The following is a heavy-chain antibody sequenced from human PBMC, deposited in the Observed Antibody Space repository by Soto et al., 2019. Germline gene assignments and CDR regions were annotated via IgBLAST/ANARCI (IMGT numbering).Heavy chain of an antibody. CDR3: AKVWQQLSDY. Sequence: GGSLRLSCAASGFAFTSSAMSWVRQAPGKGLEWVSAISGNSAYTFYADSVKGRFTISRDNSKNTLYLQMNSLRAEDTAVYYCAKVWQQLSDYWGQGTLVTVSS. V-gene: IGHV3-23*01. J-gene: IGHJ4*02. CDR2: ISGNSAYT. D-gene: IGHD6-13*01. CDR1: GFAFTSSA.